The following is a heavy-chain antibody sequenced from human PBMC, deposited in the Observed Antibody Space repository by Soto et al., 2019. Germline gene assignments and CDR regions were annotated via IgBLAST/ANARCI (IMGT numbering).Heavy chain of an antibody. V-gene: IGHV2-5*02. CDR2: IYWDDTK. D-gene: IGHD3-22*01. Sequence: QITLKESGPPLVTPTETLTLTCTFSGFSLSSSGVGVGWIRQPPGQALEWVALIYWDDTKRYSPSLKSGLTITMATSRNQVVLTMTNMDPVGTATYYCAHIRVTMIVGAGYFQHWGQGTLVTVSS. CDR3: AHIRVTMIVGAGYFQH. CDR1: GFSLSSSGVG. J-gene: IGHJ1*01.